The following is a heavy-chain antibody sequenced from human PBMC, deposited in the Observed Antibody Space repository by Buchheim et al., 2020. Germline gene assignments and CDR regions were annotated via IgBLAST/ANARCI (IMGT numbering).Heavy chain of an antibody. V-gene: IGHV3-30*04. CDR2: ISYDGSNK. D-gene: IGHD6-13*01. J-gene: IGHJ6*02. CDR3: ARAGGFIAAAGSIGFMDV. Sequence: QVQLVESGGGVVQPGRSLRLSCAASGFTFSSYAMHWVRQAPGKGLEWVAVISYDGSNKYYADSVKGRFTISRDNSKNTLYLQMNSLRAEDTAVYYCARAGGFIAAAGSIGFMDVWGQGTT. CDR1: GFTFSSYA.